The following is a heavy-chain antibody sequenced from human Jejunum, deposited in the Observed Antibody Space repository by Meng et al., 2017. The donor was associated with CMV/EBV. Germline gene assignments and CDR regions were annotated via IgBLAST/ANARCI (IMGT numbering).Heavy chain of an antibody. J-gene: IGHJ4*02. D-gene: IGHD6-13*01. CDR3: ASGYIEGHHLGY. CDR1: GFTVRTNY. V-gene: IGHV3-66*01. CDR2: LYSGGNT. Sequence: VGAGGDLVQPGGSLGLCCAAAGFTVRTNYMSWVRQAPGKGLEWVSALYSGGNTYYADSVKGRFTLSRDNSKNTLYLQMSSLGVEDTAVYYCASGYIEGHHLGYWGQGTLVTVSS.